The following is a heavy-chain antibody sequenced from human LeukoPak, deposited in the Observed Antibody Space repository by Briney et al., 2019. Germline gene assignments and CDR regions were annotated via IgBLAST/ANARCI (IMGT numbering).Heavy chain of an antibody. D-gene: IGHD2-15*01. CDR1: GFTFSHYG. J-gene: IGHJ4*02. CDR2: ISSSSSYI. V-gene: IGHV3-21*01. Sequence: PGGTLRLSCAAAGFTFSHYGMSWVRQAPGKGLEWVSSISSSSSYIYYADSVKGRFTISRDNAKNSLYLQMNSLRAEDTAVYYCAREVVPQNFDYWGQGTLVTVSS. CDR3: AREVVPQNFDY.